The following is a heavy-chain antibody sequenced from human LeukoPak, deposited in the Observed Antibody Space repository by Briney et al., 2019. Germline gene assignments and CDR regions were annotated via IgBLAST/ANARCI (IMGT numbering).Heavy chain of an antibody. V-gene: IGHV3-74*01. CDR1: VFTLRSYG. J-gene: IGHJ1*01. Sequence: GGSLRLSCAVSVFTLRSYGMHWVRDAPGEGLVWGSYIKRGGSRTSCADSAKGRFTISRDNAKNTVYLQMNTLRAEHTPVYYCVRNNRCYNLNNWGQGDLATVSS. CDR2: IKRGGSRT. D-gene: IGHD2-15*01. CDR3: VRNNRCYNLNN.